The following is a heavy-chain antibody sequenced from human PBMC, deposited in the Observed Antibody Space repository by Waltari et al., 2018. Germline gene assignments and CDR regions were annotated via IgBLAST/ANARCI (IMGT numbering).Heavy chain of an antibody. CDR3: ARDDITMIVVVITHGGFDY. CDR2: MNPNSGNT. V-gene: IGHV1-8*02. D-gene: IGHD3-22*01. J-gene: IGHJ4*02. Sequence: QVQLVQSGAEVKKPGSSVTVSCKASGGTFSSYTISWVRQAHDKGLEWMGWMNPNSGNTGYAQKFQGRVTMTRNTSISTAYMELSSLRSEDTAVYYRARDDITMIVVVITHGGFDYWGQGTLVTVSS. CDR1: GGTFSSYT.